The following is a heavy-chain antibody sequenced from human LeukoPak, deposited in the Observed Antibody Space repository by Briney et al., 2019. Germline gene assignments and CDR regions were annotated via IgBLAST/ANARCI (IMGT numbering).Heavy chain of an antibody. CDR1: GGSISSYY. CDR3: VRHHTYYGNFDY. V-gene: IGHV4-4*07. J-gene: IGHJ4*02. D-gene: IGHD4-17*01. CDR2: IYTSGST. Sequence: SETLSLTCTVSGGSISSYYWSWIRQPAGKGLEWIGRIYTSGSTNYNPSLKSRVTMSVDTSKNQFSLTLSSVTAADTAVYSCVRHHTYYGNFDYWGQGTLVTVSS.